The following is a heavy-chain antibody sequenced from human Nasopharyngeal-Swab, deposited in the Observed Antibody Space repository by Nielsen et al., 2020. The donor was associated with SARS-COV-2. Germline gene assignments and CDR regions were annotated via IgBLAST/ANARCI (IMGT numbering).Heavy chain of an antibody. D-gene: IGHD4-17*01. CDR2: IKSKTDGGTT. CDR1: GFTFSNAW. Sequence: GESLKISCAASGFTFSNAWMSWVRQAPGKGLEWVGRIKSKTDGGTTDYAAPAKGRFTISRDDSKNTLYLQMNSLKTEDTAVYYCGYYGDEYYYYYYGMDVWGQGTTVTVSS. V-gene: IGHV3-15*01. J-gene: IGHJ6*02. CDR3: GYYGDEYYYYYYGMDV.